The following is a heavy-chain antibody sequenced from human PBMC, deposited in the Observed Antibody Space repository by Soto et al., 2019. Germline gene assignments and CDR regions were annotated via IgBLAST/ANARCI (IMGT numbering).Heavy chain of an antibody. V-gene: IGHV3-30*18. CDR1: GFTFSSYG. CDR2: ISYDGSNK. J-gene: IGHJ6*02. Sequence: GGSLRLSCAASGFTFSSYGMHWVRQAPGKGLEWVAVISYDGSNKYYADSVKGRFTISRDNSKNTLYLQMNSLRAEDTAVYYCAKVGGRITGTTGPYYYYGMYVWGQGTTVTVSS. D-gene: IGHD1-7*01. CDR3: AKVGGRITGTTGPYYYYGMYV.